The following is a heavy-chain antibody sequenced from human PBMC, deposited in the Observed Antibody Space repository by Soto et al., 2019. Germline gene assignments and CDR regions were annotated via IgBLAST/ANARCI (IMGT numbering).Heavy chain of an antibody. CDR2: IKYSGST. D-gene: IGHD4-4*01. V-gene: IGHV4-59*01. CDR3: ARDGDGRMTTNPFYYDGMDV. J-gene: IGHJ6*02. Sequence: PSETLSLTCTVSGGSISNYYWSWIRQPPGKGLEWIGYIKYSGSTKYNPSLKSRVSISGDTSKNQFSLKLSSVTAADTAIYYCARDGDGRMTTNPFYYDGMDVWGQGTTVT. CDR1: GGSISNYY.